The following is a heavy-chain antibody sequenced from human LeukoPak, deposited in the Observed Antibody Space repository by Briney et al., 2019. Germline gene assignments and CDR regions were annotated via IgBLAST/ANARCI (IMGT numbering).Heavy chain of an antibody. CDR1: GYSFTSYW. CDR3: ARHTEMATIXXYFDY. J-gene: IGHJ4*02. Sequence: GESLKISCKGSGYSFTSYWIGWVRQMPGKGLEWMGIIYPGDSDTRYSPSFQGQVTISADKSISTAYLQWSSLKASDTAMYYCARHTEMATIXXYFDYWGQXTLVXVSS. D-gene: IGHD5-24*01. CDR2: IYPGDSDT. V-gene: IGHV5-51*01.